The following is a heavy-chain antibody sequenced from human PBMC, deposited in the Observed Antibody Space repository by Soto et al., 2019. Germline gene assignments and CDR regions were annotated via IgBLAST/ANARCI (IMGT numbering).Heavy chain of an antibody. CDR3: ARARSGEVEIGDY. Sequence: QVQLVESGGGVVQPGRSLRLSCAASGFTFSSYGMHWVRQAPGKGLEWVAVIWYDGSNKYYADSVKGRFTISRDNSKNTLYLQMNSLRAEDTAVYYCARARSGEVEIGDYWGQGTLVTVSS. V-gene: IGHV3-33*01. J-gene: IGHJ4*02. D-gene: IGHD2-2*01. CDR1: GFTFSSYG. CDR2: IWYDGSNK.